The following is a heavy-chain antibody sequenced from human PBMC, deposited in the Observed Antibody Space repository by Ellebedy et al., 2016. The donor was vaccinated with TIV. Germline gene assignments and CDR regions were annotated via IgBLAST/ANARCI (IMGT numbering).Heavy chain of an antibody. CDR2: INTNTGNP. CDR1: GYTFTGYS. D-gene: IGHD4-17*01. Sequence: AASVKVSCKASGYTFTGYSINWVRQAPGQGLECMGWINTNTGNPTYAQGFTGRFVFSLDTSVNTAYLQISSLKAEDTAVYYFARVVTTVTDYWGQGTLVTVSS. J-gene: IGHJ4*02. V-gene: IGHV7-4-1*02. CDR3: ARVVTTVTDY.